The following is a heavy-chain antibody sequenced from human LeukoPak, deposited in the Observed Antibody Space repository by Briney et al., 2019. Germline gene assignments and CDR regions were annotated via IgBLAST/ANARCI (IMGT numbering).Heavy chain of an antibody. J-gene: IGHJ5*02. CDR3: AKLTNYDSSGFDP. Sequence: GGSLRLSCAASGFTFSSYAMSWVRQAPGKGLEWVSAISGSGDSTYYVDSVKGRFTISRDNSKNTLYLQMDSLRAEDTAVYYRAKLTNYDSSGFDPWGQGTLVTVSS. V-gene: IGHV3-23*01. CDR2: ISGSGDST. D-gene: IGHD3-22*01. CDR1: GFTFSSYA.